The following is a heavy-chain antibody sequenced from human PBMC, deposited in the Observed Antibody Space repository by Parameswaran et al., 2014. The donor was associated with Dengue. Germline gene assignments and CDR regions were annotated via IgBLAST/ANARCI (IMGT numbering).Heavy chain of an antibody. CDR2: IIPIFGTA. J-gene: IGHJ4*02. V-gene: IGHV1-69*15. Sequence: SWVRQAPGQGLEWMGRIIPIFGTANYAQKFQGRVTITADESTSTAYMELSSLRSEDTAVYYCARLGDCSSTSCTYYFDYWGQGTLVTVSS. CDR3: ARLGDCSSTSCTYYFDY. D-gene: IGHD2-2*01.